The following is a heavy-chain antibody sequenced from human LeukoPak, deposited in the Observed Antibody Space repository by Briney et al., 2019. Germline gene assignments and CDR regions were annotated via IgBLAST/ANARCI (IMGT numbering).Heavy chain of an antibody. V-gene: IGHV4-31*01. CDR2: IYYSECT. J-gene: IGHJ3*02. CDR1: VVSISSGAYY. Sequence: SETLSLTCTVSVVSISSGAYYWSSVCQHPCKVLLRIGYIYYSECTYYTPSLKSPVTISVDTSKNQLSLKLNSVTAADTAVYYCVRGAAIYDILAGYSPGAFDIWGQGTLVTVSS. CDR3: VRGAAIYDILAGYSPGAFDI. D-gene: IGHD3-9*01.